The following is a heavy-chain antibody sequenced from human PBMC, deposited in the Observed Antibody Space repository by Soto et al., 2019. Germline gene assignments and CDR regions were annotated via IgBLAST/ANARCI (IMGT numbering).Heavy chain of an antibody. D-gene: IGHD3-22*01. CDR3: ARGGYYYDSSGPFDY. V-gene: IGHV3-30-3*01. Sequence: GGSLRLSCAASGFTFSSYAMHWVRQAPGKGLEWVAVISYDGSNKYYADSVKGRFTISRDNSKNTLYLQMNSLRAEDTAGYYCARGGYYYDSSGPFDYWGQGTLVTVSS. CDR2: ISYDGSNK. J-gene: IGHJ4*02. CDR1: GFTFSSYA.